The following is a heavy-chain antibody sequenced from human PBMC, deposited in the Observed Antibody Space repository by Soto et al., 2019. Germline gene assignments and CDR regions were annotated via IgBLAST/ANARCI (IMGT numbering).Heavy chain of an antibody. CDR2: INAGNGNT. CDR1: GYTFTSYA. J-gene: IGHJ4*02. D-gene: IGHD3-9*01. Sequence: QVQLVQSGAEVKKPGASVKVSCKASGYTFTSYAMHWVRQAPGQRLEWMGWINAGNGNTKYSQKSQGRVTITRDTSASTAYMELSSLRSEDTAVYYCARPPIRYFDFNFDYWGQGTLVTVSS. CDR3: ARPPIRYFDFNFDY. V-gene: IGHV1-3*01.